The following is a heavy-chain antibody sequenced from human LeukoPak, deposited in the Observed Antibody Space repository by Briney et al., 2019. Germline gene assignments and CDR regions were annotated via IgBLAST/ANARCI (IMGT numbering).Heavy chain of an antibody. V-gene: IGHV5-51*01. Sequence: GESLKISRKGSGYSFTSYWIGWVRQMPGKGLEWMGIIYPGDSDTRYSPSFQGQVTISADKSISTAYLQWSSLKASDTAMYYCARLPHYYDSSGYYLDCWGQGTLVTVSS. J-gene: IGHJ4*02. CDR2: IYPGDSDT. CDR3: ARLPHYYDSSGYYLDC. CDR1: GYSFTSYW. D-gene: IGHD3-22*01.